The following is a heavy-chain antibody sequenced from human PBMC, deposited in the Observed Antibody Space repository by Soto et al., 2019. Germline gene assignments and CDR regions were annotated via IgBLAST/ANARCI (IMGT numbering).Heavy chain of an antibody. D-gene: IGHD3-3*01. CDR1: GCRLGNSA. V-gene: IGHV1-69*13. CDR2: FIPVYRTL. CDR3: ATGVIWIGYFTVDS. J-gene: IGHJ4*02. Sequence: SVKVSCKASGCRLGNSAINWVRQTPGQGLEWLGGFIPVYRTLNYAQKFQGRVTITADESTGTAYMTLSSLASDDTAVYYCATGVIWIGYFTVDSWGQGTRVTVSS.